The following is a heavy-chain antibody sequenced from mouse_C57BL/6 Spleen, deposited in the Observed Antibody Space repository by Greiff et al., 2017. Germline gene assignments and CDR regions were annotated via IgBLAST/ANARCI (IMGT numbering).Heavy chain of an antibody. CDR3: ARSGNSSGLAY. V-gene: IGHV1-54*01. D-gene: IGHD3-2*02. Sequence: VQLQQSGAELVRPGTSVKVFCKASGYAFTNYLIEWVKQRPGPGLEWIGVINPGSGGTNYNEKFKGKATLTADKSSSTAYMQLSSLTSEDSAVYFCARSGNSSGLAYWGQGTLVTVSA. CDR1: GYAFTNYL. J-gene: IGHJ3*01. CDR2: INPGSGGT.